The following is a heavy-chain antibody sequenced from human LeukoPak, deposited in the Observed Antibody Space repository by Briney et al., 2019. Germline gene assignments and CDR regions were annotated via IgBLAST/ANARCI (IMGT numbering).Heavy chain of an antibody. V-gene: IGHV3-33*01. J-gene: IGHJ5*02. CDR2: IWYDGSNK. D-gene: IGHD6-13*01. Sequence: PGGSLRLSCAASGFTFSSYGMHWVRQAPGKGLEWVAVIWYDGSNKYYVDSVKGRFTISRDNSKNTLYLQMNSLRAEDTAVYYCARGIAAAANWFDPWGQGTLVTVSS. CDR1: GFTFSSYG. CDR3: ARGIAAAANWFDP.